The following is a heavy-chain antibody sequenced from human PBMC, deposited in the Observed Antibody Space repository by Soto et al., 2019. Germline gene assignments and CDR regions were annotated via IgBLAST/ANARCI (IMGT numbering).Heavy chain of an antibody. CDR2: ISYTGTT. J-gene: IGHJ4*01. V-gene: IGHV4-39*01. CDR3: ARFVIVAPVANV. Sequence: TLSLTCSVSFGTSARNSYHWGWIRQPPGKGLEWIGSISYTGTTYYSPSLKSRVTISADTSKKQFSLRLDSATAADTAVYYCARFVIVAPVANVWGRGALV. CDR1: FGTSARNSYH. D-gene: IGHD5-12*01.